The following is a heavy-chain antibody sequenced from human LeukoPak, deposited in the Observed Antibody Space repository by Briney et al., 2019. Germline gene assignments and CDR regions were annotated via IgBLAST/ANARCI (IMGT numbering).Heavy chain of an antibody. D-gene: IGHD1-1*01. J-gene: IGHJ6*03. CDR3: AKDVLGIWIGTWGYMDV. Sequence: WGSLRLSCAASGFTFSSYGMHWDRQAPGKGLEWVAIIRYDGSNKYYADYVKGRFTISRDNCKNTLYLQMNSLRDEDTAVYYCAKDVLGIWIGTWGYMDVWGKGTTVTVSS. V-gene: IGHV3-30*02. CDR2: IRYDGSNK. CDR1: GFTFSSYG.